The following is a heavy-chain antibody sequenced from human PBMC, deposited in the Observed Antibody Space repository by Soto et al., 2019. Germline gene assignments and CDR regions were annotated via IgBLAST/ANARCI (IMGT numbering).Heavy chain of an antibody. J-gene: IGHJ4*02. CDR3: ARDLEVRGTRRYFDY. CDR2: ISSSSSYI. CDR1: GFTFSSYS. D-gene: IGHD3-10*01. V-gene: IGHV3-21*01. Sequence: GGSLRVSWAASGFTFSSYSMNWVRQAPGKGLEWVSSISSSSSYIYYADSVKGRFTISRDNAKNSLYLQMNSLRAEDTAVYYCARDLEVRGTRRYFDYWGQGTLVTVSS.